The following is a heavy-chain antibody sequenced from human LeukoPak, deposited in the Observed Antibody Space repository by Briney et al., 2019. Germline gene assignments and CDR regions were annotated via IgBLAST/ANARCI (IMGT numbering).Heavy chain of an antibody. CDR2: INSDGSQA. CDR3: ARDGQYYYDTPGLYGGLNL. J-gene: IGHJ4*02. Sequence: PGGSLRLSCTASGFSFSSYWMHWVRQAPGKGLVWVSRINSDGSQANYADSVKGRFTISRDNAENTLYLQIDSLRAEDTAVYYCARDGQYYYDTPGLYGGLNLWGQGALVTVSS. CDR1: GFSFSSYW. D-gene: IGHD3-22*01. V-gene: IGHV3-74*01.